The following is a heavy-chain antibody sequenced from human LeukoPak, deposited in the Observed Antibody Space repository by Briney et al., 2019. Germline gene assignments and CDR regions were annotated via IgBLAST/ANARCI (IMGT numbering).Heavy chain of an antibody. CDR1: GYTFTGNY. Sequence: ASVKVSCNASGYTFTGNYMHWVRHAPGQGLEWMGWINPNSGGTNYAQKFQGRVTMTRDTSISTAYMELSRLRSDDTAVYYCARQTGTSGYYYYGMDVWGQGTTVTVSS. J-gene: IGHJ6*02. CDR2: INPNSGGT. V-gene: IGHV1-2*02. D-gene: IGHD1-1*01. CDR3: ARQTGTSGYYYYGMDV.